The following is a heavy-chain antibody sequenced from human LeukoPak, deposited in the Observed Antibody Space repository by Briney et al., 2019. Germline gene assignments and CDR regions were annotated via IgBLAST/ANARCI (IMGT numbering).Heavy chain of an antibody. Sequence: ASVKVSCKASGGTFSSYAISWVRQAPGQGLEWMGGIIPIFGTANYAQKFQGRVTITADKSTSTAYMELSSLRSEDTAVYYCAREGYCSSTSCYMFVWAQGPLVTVSS. V-gene: IGHV1-69*06. D-gene: IGHD2-2*02. CDR3: AREGYCSSTSCYMFV. J-gene: IGHJ4*02. CDR2: IIPIFGTA. CDR1: GGTFSSYA.